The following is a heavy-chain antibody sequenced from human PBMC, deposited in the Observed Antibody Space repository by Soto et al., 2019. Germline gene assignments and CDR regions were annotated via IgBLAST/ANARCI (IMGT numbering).Heavy chain of an antibody. CDR2: ISAYNGNT. J-gene: IGHJ6*02. CDR1: GYTFTSYG. D-gene: IGHD1-26*01. Sequence: ASVKVSCKASGYTFTSYGISWVRQAPGQGLEWMGWISAYNGNTNYAQKLQGRVTMTTDTSTSTAYMELRSLRSDDTAVYYCARVRSGTRRHYYGMDVWGPGITVTVSS. CDR3: ARVRSGTRRHYYGMDV. V-gene: IGHV1-18*01.